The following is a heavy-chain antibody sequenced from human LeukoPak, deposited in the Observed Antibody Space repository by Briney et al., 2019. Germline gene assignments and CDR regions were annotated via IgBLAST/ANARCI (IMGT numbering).Heavy chain of an antibody. CDR1: GFTFSTYA. V-gene: IGHV3-30*02. CDR2: VRFDGSNK. CDR3: ATSPAGGRFLEWLDGDAFDI. Sequence: GGSLRLSCAASGFTFSTYAMHWVRQAPGKGLEWVAFVRFDGSNKYYADSVKGRFTISRDNSKNTLYLQMNSLRAEDTAVYYCATSPAGGRFLEWLDGDAFDIWGQGTMVTVSS. D-gene: IGHD3-3*01. J-gene: IGHJ3*02.